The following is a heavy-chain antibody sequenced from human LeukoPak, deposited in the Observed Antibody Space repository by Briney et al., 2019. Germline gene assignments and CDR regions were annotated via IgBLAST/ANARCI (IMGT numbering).Heavy chain of an antibody. V-gene: IGHV3-23*01. CDR1: GFTFSNYG. D-gene: IGHD6-13*01. CDR2: LSSSGGST. Sequence: GGSLRLSCAASGFTFSNYGMNWVRQAPGKGLEWVSALSSSGGSTYYADSVKGRFTVSRDNAKNSLFLQMNSLRAEDTAVYYCARETPDSSSWTVFDYWGQGTLVTVSS. CDR3: ARETPDSSSWTVFDY. J-gene: IGHJ4*02.